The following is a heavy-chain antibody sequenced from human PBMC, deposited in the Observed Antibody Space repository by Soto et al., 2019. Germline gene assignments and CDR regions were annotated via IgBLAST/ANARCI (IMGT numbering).Heavy chain of an antibody. Sequence: SEILSLTCTVSGGSIISISYYWGRIRQPPGKGLEWIGSIYYSGSTYYNPSLRSRVTISVDTSKNQFSLKLSSVTAADTAVYYCAGECPSTYGGGWYVSCLHPWGKGPPITV. CDR1: GGSIISISYY. CDR2: IYYSGST. V-gene: IGHV4-39*02. D-gene: IGHD6-13*01. J-gene: IGHJ5*02. CDR3: AGECPSTYGGGWYVSCLHP.